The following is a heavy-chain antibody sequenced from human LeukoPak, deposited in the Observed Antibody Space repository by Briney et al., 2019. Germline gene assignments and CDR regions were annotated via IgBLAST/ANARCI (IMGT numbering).Heavy chain of an antibody. J-gene: IGHJ4*02. D-gene: IGHD4-17*01. V-gene: IGHV3-7*03. CDR3: ARVTVRRDPYYFDY. CDR1: GFTFSSNW. CDR2: IKPDGSAE. Sequence: GGSLRLSCATSGFTFSSNWMSWVRHVPGRGLDWVANIKPDGSAEYYAASVKGRFTISRDNAKNSLYLQMNSLRAEDTAVYYCARVTVRRDPYYFDYWGQGTLVTVSS.